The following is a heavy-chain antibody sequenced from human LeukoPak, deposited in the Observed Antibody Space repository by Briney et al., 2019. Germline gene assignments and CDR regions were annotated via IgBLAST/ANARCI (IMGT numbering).Heavy chain of an antibody. J-gene: IGHJ3*01. Sequence: GGSLKLSCAASGFTFSGFVISWVRQAPGKGPQWVADISGSGGSTYYADSVKGRFSVSRDNSKNMVYLELNSLRAEDTAVYYCAKNHEHGRYAGFDFWAEGALVAVSS. CDR2: ISGSGGST. V-gene: IGHV3-23*01. CDR1: GFTFSGFV. D-gene: IGHD2-2*01. CDR3: AKNHEHGRYAGFDF.